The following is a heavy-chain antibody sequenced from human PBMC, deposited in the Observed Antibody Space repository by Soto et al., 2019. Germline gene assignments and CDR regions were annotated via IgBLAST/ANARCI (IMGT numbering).Heavy chain of an antibody. V-gene: IGHV1-69*13. CDR1: GYTFTSYY. CDR2: IIPIFGTA. J-gene: IGHJ5*02. Sequence: SVKVSCKASGYTFTSYYMHWVRQAPGQGLEWMGGIIPIFGTANYAQKFQGRVTITADESTSTAYMELSSLRSEDTAVYYCARDPQQWELLSWGQGTLVTVSS. D-gene: IGHD1-26*01. CDR3: ARDPQQWELLS.